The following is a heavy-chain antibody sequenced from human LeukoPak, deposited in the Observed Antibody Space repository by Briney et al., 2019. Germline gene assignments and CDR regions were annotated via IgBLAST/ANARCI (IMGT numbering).Heavy chain of an antibody. CDR3: AKEAGGSYYAYYFDY. CDR2: ISGSGGST. D-gene: IGHD1-26*01. CDR1: GFTFSSYA. Sequence: GGSLRLSCAASGFTFSSYATSWVRQAPGKGLEWVPAISGSGGSTYYADSVKGRFTISRDNSKNTLYLQMNSLRAEDTAVYYCAKEAGGSYYAYYFDYWGQGTLVTVSS. J-gene: IGHJ4*02. V-gene: IGHV3-23*01.